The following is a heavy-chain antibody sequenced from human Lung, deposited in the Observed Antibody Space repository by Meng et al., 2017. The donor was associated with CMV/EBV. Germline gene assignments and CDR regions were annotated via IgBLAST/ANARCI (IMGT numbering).Heavy chain of an antibody. CDR3: SRDGRGSRATRYVDYFDY. Sequence: GGSXRLXCAASGFTFSSYSMNWVRQAPGKGLEWVASISSSSYIYYADSVKGRFTISRDNAKNSLYLQMNSLRAEDTAVYYCSRDGRGSRATRYVDYFDYWGQGXLVTVSS. V-gene: IGHV3-21*01. D-gene: IGHD2-2*01. CDR1: GFTFSSYS. CDR2: ISSSSYI. J-gene: IGHJ4*02.